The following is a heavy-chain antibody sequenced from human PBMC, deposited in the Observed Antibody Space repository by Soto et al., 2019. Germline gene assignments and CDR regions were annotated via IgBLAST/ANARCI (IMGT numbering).Heavy chain of an antibody. Sequence: PGESLKISGQGSGYSFASYWIGWVRQMPGKGLEWMGIVYPSDSDTRYSPPFQGQVTISADKSTSTAYLQWSSLQASDTAMYYCARGPTTDYFDYWGQGTLVTVSS. D-gene: IGHD1-26*01. CDR3: ARGPTTDYFDY. V-gene: IGHV5-51*01. CDR2: VYPSDSDT. CDR1: GYSFASYW. J-gene: IGHJ4*02.